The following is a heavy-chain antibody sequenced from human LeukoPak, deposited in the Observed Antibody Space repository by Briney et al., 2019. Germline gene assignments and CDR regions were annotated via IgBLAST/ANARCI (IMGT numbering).Heavy chain of an antibody. Sequence: GGSLRLSCAAPGFTFSNSGMPWVRRAPGKGLEWVAFLRYDGSNKFYTDSVKGRFTISRDNSKNTLYLQMNSLRAEDAAVYYCAREVGVVINCYYYYMDVWGKGTTVTVSS. D-gene: IGHD3-3*01. J-gene: IGHJ6*03. CDR1: GFTFSNSG. CDR3: AREVGVVINCYYYYMDV. V-gene: IGHV3-30*02. CDR2: LRYDGSNK.